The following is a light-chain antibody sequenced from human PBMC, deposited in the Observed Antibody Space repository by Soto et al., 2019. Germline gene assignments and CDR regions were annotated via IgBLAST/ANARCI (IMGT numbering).Light chain of an antibody. J-gene: IGLJ1*01. CDR2: NVY. CDR3: SAYTVSRTYV. CDR1: SSAVGAYNF. Sequence: QSVLTQPASVSGSPGQSITLSCPGTSSAVGAYNFVSWHQQHPGKAPKLMIYNVYDRPSGISYRFSGSKSGNTASLTISGLQGEDEADYYCSAYTVSRTYVFGTGTKVTVL. V-gene: IGLV2-14*03.